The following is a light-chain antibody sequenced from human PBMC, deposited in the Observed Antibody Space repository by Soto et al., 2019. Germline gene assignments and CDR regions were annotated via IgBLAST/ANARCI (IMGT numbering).Light chain of an antibody. V-gene: IGKV3-15*01. CDR3: QRYNNWPPT. CDR2: GAS. J-gene: IGKJ1*01. CDR1: QSVSSK. Sequence: EIVMTQSPATLSVSPGERATLSCRASQSVSSKLAWYQQKPGQAPSVLIYGASTRATGIPARFSGSRSATEFTLTISSLQSEDLAVYDCQRYNNWPPTFGQGTTVEIK.